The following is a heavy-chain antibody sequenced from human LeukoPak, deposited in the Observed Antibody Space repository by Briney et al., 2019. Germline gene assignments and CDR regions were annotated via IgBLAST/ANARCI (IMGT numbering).Heavy chain of an antibody. CDR3: AKEASYGMDV. CDR1: GFTFSNYW. J-gene: IGHJ6*02. CDR2: ISWNSGSI. V-gene: IGHV3-9*01. Sequence: GGSLRLSCAASGFTFSNYWMHWVRQAPGKGLEWVSGISWNSGSIGYADSVKGRFTISRDNAKNSLYLQMNSLRAEDTALYYCAKEASYGMDVWGQGTTVTVSS.